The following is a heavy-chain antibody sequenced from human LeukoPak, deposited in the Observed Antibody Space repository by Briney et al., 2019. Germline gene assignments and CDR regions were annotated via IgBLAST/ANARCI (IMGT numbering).Heavy chain of an antibody. CDR3: AREGITMVRGVIDY. J-gene: IGHJ4*02. CDR2: ISAYNGNT. D-gene: IGHD3-10*01. V-gene: IGHV1-18*01. CDR1: GYTFTSYG. Sequence: ASVKVSCKASGYTFTSYGISWVRQAPGQGLEWMGWISAYNGNTNYAQKLQGRVTMTTDTSTSTAYVELRSLRSDDTAVYYCAREGITMVRGVIDYWGQGTLVTVSS.